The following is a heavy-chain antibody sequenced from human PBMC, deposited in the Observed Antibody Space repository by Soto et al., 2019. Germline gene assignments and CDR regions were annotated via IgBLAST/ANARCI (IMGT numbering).Heavy chain of an antibody. CDR1: GFTFSSYS. J-gene: IGHJ6*02. CDR2: IGPSHNDI. Sequence: PGGPLRLSCAASGFTFSSYSMNWVRQAPGKGLEWISYIGPSHNDIGYAASVKGRFTISRDNAKDSLYLQMNSLRAEDTAVYYCARDEGLGVNYYYYGMDVWGQGTTVTVSS. CDR3: ARDEGLGVNYYYYGMDV. V-gene: IGHV3-21*05. D-gene: IGHD3-10*01.